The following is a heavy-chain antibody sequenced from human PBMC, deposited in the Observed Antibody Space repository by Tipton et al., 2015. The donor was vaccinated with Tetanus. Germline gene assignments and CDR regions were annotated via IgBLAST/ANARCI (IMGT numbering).Heavy chain of an antibody. Sequence: SLRLSCAASGFAFSSYSMNWVRQAPGKGLEWVSSISPRATYRYYADSVKGRFTISRDDAKNSLFLQMNSLRVEDTAVYYCAKDIYCNAGNCYNNYYGMDVWGQGTTVTVSS. J-gene: IGHJ6*02. CDR2: ISPRATYR. D-gene: IGHD2-15*01. CDR3: AKDIYCNAGNCYNNYYGMDV. CDR1: GFAFSSYS. V-gene: IGHV3-21*01.